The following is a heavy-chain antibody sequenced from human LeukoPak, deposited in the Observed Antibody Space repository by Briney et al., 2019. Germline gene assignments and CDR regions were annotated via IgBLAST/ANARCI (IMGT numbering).Heavy chain of an antibody. CDR3: ARGETFDY. Sequence: SETLSLTCTVSGGSISSGSYYWSWIRQPAGKGLEWIGSIYYSGSTYYNPSLKSRVTISVDTSKNQFSLKLSSVTAADTAVYYCARGETFDYWGQGTLVTVSS. CDR1: GGSISSGSYY. CDR2: IYYSGST. J-gene: IGHJ4*02. D-gene: IGHD3-10*01. V-gene: IGHV4-39*01.